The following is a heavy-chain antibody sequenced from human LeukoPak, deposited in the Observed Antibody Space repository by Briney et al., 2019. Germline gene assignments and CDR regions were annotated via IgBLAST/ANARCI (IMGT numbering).Heavy chain of an antibody. CDR1: GYTFTGYY. CDR3: EAAAAVNY. D-gene: IGHD6-13*01. V-gene: IGHV1-2*02. CDR2: INPNSGGT. Sequence: ASVKASCRASGYTFTGYYMHWVRQAPGQGLEWMGWINPNSGGTNYAQKFQGRVTMTRDTSISTAYMELSRLRSDDTAVYYCEAAAAVNYWGQGTLVTVSS. J-gene: IGHJ4*02.